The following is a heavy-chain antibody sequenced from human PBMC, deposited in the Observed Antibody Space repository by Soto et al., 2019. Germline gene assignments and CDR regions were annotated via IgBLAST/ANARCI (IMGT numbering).Heavy chain of an antibody. D-gene: IGHD3-3*01. V-gene: IGHV4-59*01. J-gene: IGHJ5*02. CDR3: ARGQVTEYYDFWSGPSSLNWFDP. CDR1: GGSISSYY. CDR2: IYYSGST. Sequence: PSETLSLTCTVSGGSISSYYWSWIRQPPGKGLEWIGYIYYSGSTNYNPSLKSRVTISVDTSKNQFSLKLSSVTAADTAVYYCARGQVTEYYDFWSGPSSLNWFDPWGQGTLVTDSS.